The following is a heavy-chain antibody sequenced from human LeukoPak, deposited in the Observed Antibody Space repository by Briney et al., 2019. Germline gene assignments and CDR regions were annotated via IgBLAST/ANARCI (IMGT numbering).Heavy chain of an antibody. V-gene: IGHV1-8*01. CDR1: GYTFTSYD. CDR2: MNPNSGNT. CDR3: ARGGPYCSSTSCYNWFDP. D-gene: IGHD2-2*01. J-gene: IGHJ5*02. Sequence: ASVKVSCKASGYTFTSYDINWVRQATGQGLEWMGWMNPNSGNTDYAQKFQGRVTMTRNTSISTAYMELSSLRSEDTAVYYCARGGPYCSSTSCYNWFDPWGQGTLVTVSS.